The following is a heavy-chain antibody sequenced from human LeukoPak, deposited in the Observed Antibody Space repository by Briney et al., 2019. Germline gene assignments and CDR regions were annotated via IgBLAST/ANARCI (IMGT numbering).Heavy chain of an antibody. V-gene: IGHV3-20*04. J-gene: IGHJ3*02. CDR3: ARRIDSSGWYGDDAFDI. D-gene: IGHD6-19*01. Sequence: GGSLRLSCAASGFSFDDYGMTWVRQVPGKGLEWVAGINGNDGSTDYTDSVKGRFTISRDNAKKSLYLQMNSLRAEDTALYYCARRIDSSGWYGDDAFDIWGQGTMVTVSS. CDR2: INGNDGST. CDR1: GFSFDDYG.